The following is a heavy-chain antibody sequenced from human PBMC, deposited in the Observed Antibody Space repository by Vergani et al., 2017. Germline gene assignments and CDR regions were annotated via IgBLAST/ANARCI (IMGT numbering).Heavy chain of an antibody. D-gene: IGHD3-22*01. CDR2: INPSGGST. J-gene: IGHJ6*02. Sequence: QVQLVQSGAEVKKPGASVKVSCKASGYTFTSYYMHWVRQAPGQGLEWMGIINPSGGSTSYAQKFQGRVTMTRDTSTSTVYMELSSLRSEDTAVYYCARARSDSSGYYGYYYYGMDVWGQGTTVTVSS. CDR3: ARARSDSSGYYGYYYYGMDV. CDR1: GYTFTSYY. V-gene: IGHV1-46*01.